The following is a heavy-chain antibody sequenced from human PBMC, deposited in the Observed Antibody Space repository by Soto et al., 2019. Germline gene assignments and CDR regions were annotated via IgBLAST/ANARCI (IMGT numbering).Heavy chain of an antibody. V-gene: IGHV5-10-1*01. Sequence: GESLKISCKGSGYSFTSYWISWVRQMPGKGLEWMGRIDPIDSYTNYSPSFQGHVTISADKPISTAYLQWSSLKASDTAMYYCARRAHMSRRGETFSYYYYGMDVWGQGTTVTVSS. J-gene: IGHJ6*02. CDR1: GYSFTSYW. CDR2: IDPIDSYT. D-gene: IGHD3-16*01. CDR3: ARRAHMSRRGETFSYYYYGMDV.